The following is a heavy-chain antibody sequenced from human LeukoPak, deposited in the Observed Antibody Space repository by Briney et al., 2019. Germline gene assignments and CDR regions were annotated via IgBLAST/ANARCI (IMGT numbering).Heavy chain of an antibody. Sequence: TGGCLRLSCAAAGFTFSSYEMNWVRQAPGKGLEWVSYISSSGSTIYYADSVKGGFTISRDNAKNSLYLQMNSLRAEDTAVYYCAREGSSNDAFDIWGQGTMVTVSS. D-gene: IGHD3-10*01. CDR2: ISSSGSTI. CDR3: AREGSSNDAFDI. V-gene: IGHV3-48*03. CDR1: GFTFSSYE. J-gene: IGHJ3*02.